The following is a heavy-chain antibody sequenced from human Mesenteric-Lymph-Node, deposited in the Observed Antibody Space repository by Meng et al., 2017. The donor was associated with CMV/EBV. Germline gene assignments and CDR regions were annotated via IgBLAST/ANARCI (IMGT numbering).Heavy chain of an antibody. CDR1: GFTFDAYT. J-gene: IGHJ4*02. CDR3: AKVIRPYQLLSGYFDY. Sequence: GGFLRLSCAASGFTFDAYTMHWVRQAPGKGLEWVSLISWDGGSTYYADSVKGRFTISRDNSKNSLYLQMNSLRTEDTALYYCAKVIRPYQLLSGYFDYWGQGTLVTVSS. CDR2: ISWDGGST. V-gene: IGHV3-43*01. D-gene: IGHD2-2*01.